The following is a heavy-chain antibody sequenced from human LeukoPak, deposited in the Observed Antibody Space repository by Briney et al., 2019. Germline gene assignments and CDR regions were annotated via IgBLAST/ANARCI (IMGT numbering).Heavy chain of an antibody. CDR2: ISYDGSNK. Sequence: PGGSLRLSCAASGFTFSNYDMHWVRQAPGKGLEWVALISYDGSNKYYTDSVKGRFTVSRDISKHTLYLQMNSLRPEDTAVYYCAKDSNRQGYCSGGSCYPVFQNWGQGTLVTVSS. J-gene: IGHJ1*01. V-gene: IGHV3-30-3*01. D-gene: IGHD2-15*01. CDR1: GFTFSNYD. CDR3: AKDSNRQGYCSGGSCYPVFQN.